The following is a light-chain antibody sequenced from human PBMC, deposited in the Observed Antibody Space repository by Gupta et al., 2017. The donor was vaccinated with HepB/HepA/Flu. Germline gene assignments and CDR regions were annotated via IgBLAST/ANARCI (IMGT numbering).Light chain of an antibody. CDR2: KDN. J-gene: IGLJ3*02. Sequence: SYELTQPPSVSVSPGQTARITCSGDALPKKYAYWYKQKPGQAPVLVIYKDNERPSGIPERFSGSSSGTIVTLTISGVQAEDEADYYCQSGDSSGTHQVCGGGTKLTVL. V-gene: IGLV3-25*03. CDR1: ALPKKY. CDR3: QSGDSSGTHQV.